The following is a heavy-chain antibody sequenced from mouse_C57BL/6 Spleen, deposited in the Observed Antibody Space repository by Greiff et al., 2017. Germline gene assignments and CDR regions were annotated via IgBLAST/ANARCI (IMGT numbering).Heavy chain of an antibody. Sequence: QVQLQQSGAELVKPGASVKISCKASGYAFSSYWMNWVKQRPGKGLEWIGLIYPGDGDTNYNGKFKGKATLTADKSSSTAYMQLSRLTSEDSAVYFCARRNYCGSSYDWYFDVWGTGTTVTVSS. CDR3: ARRNYCGSSYDWYFDV. J-gene: IGHJ1*03. CDR1: GYAFSSYW. D-gene: IGHD1-1*01. V-gene: IGHV1-80*01. CDR2: IYPGDGDT.